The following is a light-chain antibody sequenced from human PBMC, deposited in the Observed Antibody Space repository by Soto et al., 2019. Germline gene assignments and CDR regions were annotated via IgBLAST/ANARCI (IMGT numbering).Light chain of an antibody. J-gene: IGKJ2*01. V-gene: IGKV3-15*01. CDR1: QSVSSN. CDR2: GAS. Sequence: EIVMTQSPATLSVSPGERATPSCRASQSVSSNLAWHQQKPGQAPRLLIYGASTRATGIPARFSGSGSGTEFTLTISSLQSEDFAVYYCQQYSNWPPYTFGQGTKLEIK. CDR3: QQYSNWPPYT.